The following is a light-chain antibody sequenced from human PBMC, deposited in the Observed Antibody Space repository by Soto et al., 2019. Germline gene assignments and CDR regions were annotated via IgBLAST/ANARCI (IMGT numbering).Light chain of an antibody. CDR3: QQSYSTPLT. Sequence: DIQMTQSTSSLSASVGDRVTITCRASQSISSYLNWYQQKPGKAPKLLIYAASSLQSGVPSRFSGSGSGTDFTLTISSLQPEDFATYYWQQSYSTPLTFGGGTKGEIK. CDR1: QSISSY. J-gene: IGKJ4*01. CDR2: AAS. V-gene: IGKV1-39*01.